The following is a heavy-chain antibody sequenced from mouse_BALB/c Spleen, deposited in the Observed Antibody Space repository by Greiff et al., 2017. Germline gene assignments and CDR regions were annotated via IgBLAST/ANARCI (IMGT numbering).Heavy chain of an antibody. CDR1: GFTFSSFG. J-gene: IGHJ2*01. CDR2: ISSGSSTI. D-gene: IGHD2-10*02. V-gene: IGHV5-17*02. Sequence: EVQRVESGGGLVQPGGSRKLSCAASGFTFSSFGMHWVRQAPEKGLEWVAYISSGSSTIYYADTVKGRFTISRDNPKNTLFLQMTSLRSEDTAMYYCARSAGYGNYVTGNYYYFDYWGQGTTLTVSS. CDR3: ARSAGYGNYVTGNYYYFDY.